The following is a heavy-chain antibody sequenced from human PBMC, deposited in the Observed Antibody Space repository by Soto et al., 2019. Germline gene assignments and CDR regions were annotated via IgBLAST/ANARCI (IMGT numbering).Heavy chain of an antibody. J-gene: IGHJ3*02. Sequence: GGSLRLSCAASGFTFSNAWMNWVRQAPGKGLEWVGRIKSKTDGGTTDYAAPVKGRFTISRDDSKNTLYLQMNSLKTEDTAVYYCTTEDFWSGYYPPDAFDIWGQGTMVTVSS. D-gene: IGHD3-3*01. CDR3: TTEDFWSGYYPPDAFDI. CDR2: IKSKTDGGTT. CDR1: GFTFSNAW. V-gene: IGHV3-15*07.